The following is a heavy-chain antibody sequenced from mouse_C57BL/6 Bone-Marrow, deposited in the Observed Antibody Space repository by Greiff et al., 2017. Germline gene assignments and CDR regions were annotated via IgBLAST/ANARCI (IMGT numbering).Heavy chain of an antibody. D-gene: IGHD1-1*01. CDR3: ASLITTVVAPDY. V-gene: IGHV5-6*01. CDR1: GFTFSSYG. CDR2: ISSGGSYT. J-gene: IGHJ4*01. Sequence: EVQLVESGGDLVKPGGSLKLSCAASGFTFSSYGMSWVRQTPDKRLEWVATISSGGSYTYYPDSVKGRFTISRDNAKNTLYLQMSSLKSEDTAMYYCASLITTVVAPDYWGQGTSVTVSS.